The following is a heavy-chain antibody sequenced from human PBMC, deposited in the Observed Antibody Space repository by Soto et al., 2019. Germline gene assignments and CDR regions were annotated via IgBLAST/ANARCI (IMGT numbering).Heavy chain of an antibody. CDR2: IFSNDEK. J-gene: IGHJ5*02. D-gene: IGHD3-3*01. CDR3: ARILDLEWLLYWFDP. CDR1: GFSLSNARMG. Sequence: VSGPTLVNPTETLTLTCTVSGFSLSNARMGVSWKSQPPGKALEWLAHIFSNDEKSYSTSLKSRLTISKDTSKSQVVLTMTNMDPVDTATYYCARILDLEWLLYWFDPWGQGTLVTVSS. V-gene: IGHV2-26*01.